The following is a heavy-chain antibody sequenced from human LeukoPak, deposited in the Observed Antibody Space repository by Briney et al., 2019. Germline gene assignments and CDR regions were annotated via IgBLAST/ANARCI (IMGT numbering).Heavy chain of an antibody. D-gene: IGHD3-3*01. J-gene: IGHJ6*02. CDR3: ARQGITIFGVVIIPPYYYYGMDV. CDR1: GGSSSSYY. Sequence: SETLSLTCTVSGGSSSSYYLSWIRQPPGKGLEWIGYIYYSGSTNYNPSLKSRVTISVDTSKNQFSLKLSSVTAADTAVYYCARQGITIFGVVIIPPYYYYGMDVWGQGTTVTVSS. CDR2: IYYSGST. V-gene: IGHV4-59*01.